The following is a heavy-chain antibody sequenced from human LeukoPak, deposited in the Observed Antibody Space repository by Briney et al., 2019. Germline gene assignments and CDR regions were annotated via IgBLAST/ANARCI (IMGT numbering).Heavy chain of an antibody. Sequence: GASVKVSCKASGFTFTSSAMQWVRQARGQRLEWIGWIVVGSGNTNYAQKFQERVTITRDMSTSTAYMELSSLRSEDTAVYYCASPPVGRLEAFDIWGQGTMVTVSS. CDR2: IVVGSGNT. CDR3: ASPPVGRLEAFDI. CDR1: GFTFTSSA. D-gene: IGHD6-19*01. J-gene: IGHJ3*02. V-gene: IGHV1-58*02.